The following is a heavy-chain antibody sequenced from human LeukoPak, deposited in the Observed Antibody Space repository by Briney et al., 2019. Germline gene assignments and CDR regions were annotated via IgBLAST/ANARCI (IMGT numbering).Heavy chain of an antibody. Sequence: GGSLRLSCAASGFTFSSYSMSWVRQAPGKGLEWLSYIGSSDSTTHYSDSVKGRFTISRDNAKNSLYLQMNSLRVEDTAVYYCAKEKGLITMVRGVIISGDFDYWGQGTLVTVSS. CDR2: IGSSDSTT. J-gene: IGHJ4*02. CDR1: GFTFSSYS. V-gene: IGHV3-48*04. D-gene: IGHD3-10*01. CDR3: AKEKGLITMVRGVIISGDFDY.